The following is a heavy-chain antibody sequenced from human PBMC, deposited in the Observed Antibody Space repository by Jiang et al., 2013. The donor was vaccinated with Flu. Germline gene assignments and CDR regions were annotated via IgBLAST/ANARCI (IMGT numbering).Heavy chain of an antibody. J-gene: IGHJ6*02. D-gene: IGHD3-10*01. CDR3: ARDAITMVRGVARNYYYYYGMDV. V-gene: IGHV3-48*03. Sequence: VQLLESGGGLVQPGGSLRLSCAASGFTFSSYEMNWVRQAPGKGLEWVSYISSSGSTIYYADSVKGRFTISRDNAKNSLYLQMNSLRAEDTAVYYCARDAITMVRGVARNYYYYYGMDVWGQGTTVTVSS. CDR2: ISSSGSTI. CDR1: GFTFSSYE.